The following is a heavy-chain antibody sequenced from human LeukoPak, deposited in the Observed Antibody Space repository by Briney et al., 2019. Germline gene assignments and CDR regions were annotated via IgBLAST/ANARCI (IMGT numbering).Heavy chain of an antibody. Sequence: GGSLRLSCAASGFTFSSYSMNWVRQAPGKGLEWVSSISSSSSYIYYADSGKGRFTISRDNAKNSLYLQMNSLRAEDTAVYYCARFVPNYYDSSGYYPNDAFDIWGQGTMVTVSS. CDR2: ISSSSSYI. CDR3: ARFVPNYYDSSGYYPNDAFDI. J-gene: IGHJ3*02. D-gene: IGHD3-22*01. CDR1: GFTFSSYS. V-gene: IGHV3-21*01.